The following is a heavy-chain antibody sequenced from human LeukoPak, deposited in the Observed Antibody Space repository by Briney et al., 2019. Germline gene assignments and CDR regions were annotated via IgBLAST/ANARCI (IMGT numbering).Heavy chain of an antibody. D-gene: IGHD6-6*01. CDR2: IYTSGST. CDR1: GGSISSYY. Sequence: SETLSLTCTVSGGSISSYYWSWIRQPPGKGLEWIGYIYTSGSTNYNPSLKSRVTISVDTSKNQFSLKLSSVTAADTAVYYCARISSGSSYYYYYYYMDVWGKGTTVTVSS. V-gene: IGHV4-4*09. J-gene: IGHJ6*03. CDR3: ARISSGSSYYYYYYYMDV.